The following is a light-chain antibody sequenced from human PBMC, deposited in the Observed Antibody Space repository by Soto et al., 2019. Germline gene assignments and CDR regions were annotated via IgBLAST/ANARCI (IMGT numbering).Light chain of an antibody. Sequence: AIRMTQSPSSFSASTGDRVTLTCRASQGISSYLAWYKQKPGKAPKLLSYAASTLQSGVPSRFRGSGSGTDFTLTISCLQSEDFATYYCQQYYSYPRTFGQGTKVDIK. V-gene: IGKV1-8*01. J-gene: IGKJ1*01. CDR3: QQYYSYPRT. CDR2: AAS. CDR1: QGISSY.